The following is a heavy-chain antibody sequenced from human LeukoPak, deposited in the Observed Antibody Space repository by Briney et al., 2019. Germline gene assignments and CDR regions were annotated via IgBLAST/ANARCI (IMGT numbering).Heavy chain of an antibody. Sequence: SETLSLTCTVSGGSISSGDYYWGWIRQPPGKGLEWIGYIYYSGSTYYNPSLKSRVTISVDTSKNQFSLKLSSVTAADTAVYYCARGDYGDYEGAFDIWGQGTMVTVSS. J-gene: IGHJ3*02. CDR1: GGSISSGDYY. CDR3: ARGDYGDYEGAFDI. V-gene: IGHV4-30-4*01. CDR2: IYYSGST. D-gene: IGHD4-17*01.